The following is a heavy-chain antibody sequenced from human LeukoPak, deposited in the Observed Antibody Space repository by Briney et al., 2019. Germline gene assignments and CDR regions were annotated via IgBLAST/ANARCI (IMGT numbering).Heavy chain of an antibody. CDR2: ISGGGETI. V-gene: IGHV3-11*01. CDR1: KFIFSDYY. CDR3: ARAWGSANY. J-gene: IGHJ4*02. Sequence: GGSLRLSCAASKFIFSDYYMSWIRQAPGKGLEWLSYISGGGETIYYADSVKGRFTISRDNAKNSLYLQMNSLRAEDTAVYYCARAWGSANYWGQGTQVTVSS. D-gene: IGHD2-15*01.